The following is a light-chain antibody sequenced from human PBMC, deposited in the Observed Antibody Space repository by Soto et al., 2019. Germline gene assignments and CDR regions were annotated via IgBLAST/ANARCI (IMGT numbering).Light chain of an antibody. V-gene: IGLV2-14*01. Sequence: QSALTQPASVSGSPGQSITISCTGSNIDIGGYNYVSWYQQYPGKAPKLIIYEVSNRPSGVSDRFSGSKSGTTASLTISGLRTEDEADYYCRSYTSGGAWVFGGGTQLTVL. CDR1: NIDIGGYNY. CDR3: RSYTSGGAWV. CDR2: EVS. J-gene: IGLJ3*02.